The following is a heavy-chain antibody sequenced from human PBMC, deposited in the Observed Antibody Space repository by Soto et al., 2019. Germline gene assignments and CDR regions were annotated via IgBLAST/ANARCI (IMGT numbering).Heavy chain of an antibody. D-gene: IGHD5-12*01. CDR3: ARAVDIVAIPDYFDY. Sequence: SETLSLTCTVSGGSISSGDYYWSWIRQPPGKGLEWIGYIYYSGSTYYNPSLKSRVTISVDTSKNQFSLKLSSVTAADTAVYYCARAVDIVAIPDYFDYWGQGTLVTVSS. V-gene: IGHV4-30-4*01. CDR2: IYYSGST. J-gene: IGHJ4*02. CDR1: GGSISSGDYY.